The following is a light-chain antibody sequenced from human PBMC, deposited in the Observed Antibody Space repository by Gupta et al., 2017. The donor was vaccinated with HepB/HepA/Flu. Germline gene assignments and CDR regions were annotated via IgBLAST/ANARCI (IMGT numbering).Light chain of an antibody. Sequence: SYELTQPPSVSVSSGQTARITCSGDALPKKYAYWYQQKQGQAPVLMIYKDSERPSVIPGRFSGTSSGTTVTLTISGDQAEDDADYYCQSADSSGTYVVFGGGTKLTVL. CDR3: QSADSSGTYVV. J-gene: IGLJ2*01. CDR2: KDS. CDR1: ALPKKY. V-gene: IGLV3-25*03.